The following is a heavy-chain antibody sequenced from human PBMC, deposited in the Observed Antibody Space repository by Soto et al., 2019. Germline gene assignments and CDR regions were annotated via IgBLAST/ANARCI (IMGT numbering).Heavy chain of an antibody. CDR1: GYTFTGYY. D-gene: IGHD6-13*01. V-gene: IGHV1-2*02. CDR3: ANTTTGIAAAGAIPYYYYCGMDV. J-gene: IGHJ6*02. Sequence: ASVKVSCKAPGYTFTGYYMHWVRQAPGQGLEWMGWINPNSCGTNYAQKFQCMVTITRDTSISTAYMELSRLRSDDTAVYYCANTTTGIAAAGAIPYYYYCGMDVWGQGTRVTVS. CDR2: INPNSCGT.